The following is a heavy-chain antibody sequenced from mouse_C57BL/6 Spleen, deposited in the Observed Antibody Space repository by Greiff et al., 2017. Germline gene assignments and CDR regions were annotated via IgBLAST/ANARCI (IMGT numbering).Heavy chain of an antibody. CDR2: IRNKANGYTT. V-gene: IGHV7-3*01. D-gene: IGHD5-5*01. Sequence: EVQRVESGGGLVQPGGSLSLSCAASGFTFTDYYMSWVRQPPGKALEWLGFIRNKANGYTTEYSASVKGRFTISRDNSQSILYLQMNALRAEDSATYYCARYHYPYAMDDWGQGTSVTVAS. J-gene: IGHJ4*01. CDR1: GFTFTDYY. CDR3: ARYHYPYAMDD.